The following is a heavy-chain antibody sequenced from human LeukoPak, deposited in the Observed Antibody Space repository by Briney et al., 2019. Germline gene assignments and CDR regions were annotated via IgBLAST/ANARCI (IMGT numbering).Heavy chain of an antibody. J-gene: IGHJ4*02. CDR3: ARIGTMVQALDY. Sequence: GASVKVSCKASGGTFSSYAISWVRQAPGQGLEWMGRIIPILGIANYAQKFQGRVTITADKSTSTAYMELSSLRSEDTAVYYCARIGTMVQALDYWGQGTLVTVSS. CDR1: GGTFSSYA. D-gene: IGHD3-10*01. CDR2: IIPILGIA. V-gene: IGHV1-69*04.